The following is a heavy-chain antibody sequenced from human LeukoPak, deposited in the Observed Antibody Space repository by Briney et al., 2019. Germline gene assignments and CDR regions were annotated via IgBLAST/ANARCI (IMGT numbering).Heavy chain of an antibody. D-gene: IGHD5-18*01. J-gene: IGHJ4*02. Sequence: GGSLRLSCAASGFTFSSYAMSWVRQAPGKGLEWVSGINYSGGSTYYADPVKGRFTISRDNSKNTLYLQMNSLRAEDTAVYYCAKRREIGIQLWKYYFDYWGQGTLVTVSS. V-gene: IGHV3-23*01. CDR3: AKRREIGIQLWKYYFDY. CDR2: INYSGGST. CDR1: GFTFSSYA.